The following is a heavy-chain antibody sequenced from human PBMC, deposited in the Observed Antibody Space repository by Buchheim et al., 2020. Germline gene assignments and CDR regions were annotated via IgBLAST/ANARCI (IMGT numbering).Heavy chain of an antibody. CDR3: ARVYYDSSAFDY. CDR2: IIPIFATE. D-gene: IGHD3-22*01. V-gene: IGHV1-69*06. CDR1: GGTLSSYA. J-gene: IGHJ4*02. Sequence: QVQLVQSGAEVKNPGSSVKVSCKASGGTLSSYAISWVRQAPGQGLEWMGGIIPIFATENYAQKFQCRVTITADKSTSTAYMELSSLTSEDTAVYYCARVYYDSSAFDYWGQGTL.